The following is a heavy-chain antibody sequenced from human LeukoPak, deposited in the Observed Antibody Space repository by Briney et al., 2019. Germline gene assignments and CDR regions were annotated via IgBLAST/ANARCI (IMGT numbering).Heavy chain of an antibody. Sequence: GESLQISCEASGYPFTNYWIGWVRQMPGKGLEWMGIIFPGDSETRYSPSFLGQVAISVDKSINTAYLELSSLRASDTAKYFCVRAREYSTSWYFDSWGQGALVTVSS. V-gene: IGHV5-51*01. CDR1: GYPFTNYW. CDR2: IFPGDSET. CDR3: VRAREYSTSWYFDS. D-gene: IGHD2-2*01. J-gene: IGHJ4*02.